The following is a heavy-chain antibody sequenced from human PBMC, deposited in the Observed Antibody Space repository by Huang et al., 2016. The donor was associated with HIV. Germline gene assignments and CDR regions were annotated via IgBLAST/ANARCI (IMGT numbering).Heavy chain of an antibody. CDR3: AKEIAVPGSRWFDP. CDR1: ECTFSDYA. CDR2: ISDDGNDK. Sequence: QVQLVESGGGVVQPGRSLRLSCAASECTFSDYAMHWVRQAPGKGLEWLSVISDDGNDKNHADYVKGRFTISRDNSKNTLYLEMNSLRAEDTAVYFCAKEIAVPGSRWFDPWGQGTLVTVSS. D-gene: IGHD6-13*01. J-gene: IGHJ5*02. V-gene: IGHV3-30*18.